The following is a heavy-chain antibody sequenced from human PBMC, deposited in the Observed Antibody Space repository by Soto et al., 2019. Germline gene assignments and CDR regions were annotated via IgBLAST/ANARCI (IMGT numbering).Heavy chain of an antibody. Sequence: SETLSLTGTVSGGSISSYYWSWIRQPPGKGLEWIGYIYYSGSTNYNPSLKSRVTISVDTSKNQFSLKLSSVTAADTAVYYCARRPLAEGYYFHYWGQGTLVPSPQ. V-gene: IGHV4-59*08. CDR1: GGSISSYY. J-gene: IGHJ4*02. CDR2: IYYSGST. CDR3: ARRPLAEGYYFHY.